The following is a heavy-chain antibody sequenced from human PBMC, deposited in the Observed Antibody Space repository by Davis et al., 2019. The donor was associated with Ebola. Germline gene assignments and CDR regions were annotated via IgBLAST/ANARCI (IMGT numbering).Heavy chain of an antibody. CDR1: GGTFSSYA. CDR2: IIPIFGTA. D-gene: IGHD2-8*01. Sequence: SVKVSCKASGGTFSSYAISWVRQAPGQGLEWMGGIIPIFGTANYAQKFQGRVTITADKSTSTAYMELSSLRSEDTAVYYCARGEWARSGNWFDPWGQGTLVTVSS. CDR3: ARGEWARSGNWFDP. V-gene: IGHV1-69*06. J-gene: IGHJ5*02.